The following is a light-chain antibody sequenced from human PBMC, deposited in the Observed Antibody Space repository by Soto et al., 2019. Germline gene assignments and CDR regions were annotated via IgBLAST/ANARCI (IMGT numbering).Light chain of an antibody. CDR2: EVS. CDR3: SSYSGTNYPYV. CDR1: SSDVGGYNY. V-gene: IGLV2-8*01. J-gene: IGLJ1*01. Sequence: GQSVTISCTGTSSDVGGYNYVSWYPQHPGKAPKLMIYEVSERPSGVPDRFSGSKSGNTASLTVSGLQADDEADYYCSSYSGTNYPYVLGTGTKVTGL.